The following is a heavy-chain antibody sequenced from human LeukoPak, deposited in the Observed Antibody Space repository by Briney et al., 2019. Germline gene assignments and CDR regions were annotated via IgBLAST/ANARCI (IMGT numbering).Heavy chain of an antibody. Sequence: SQTLSLTCTVSGGSISSAGYYCSWIRQHPGKGLEWIGYIYYSGNMYYNPSLKSRVTISVDTSKNQFSLKLTSVTAADTAVYYCARRDGGWFDPWGQGTLVTVSS. V-gene: IGHV4-31*03. CDR3: ARRDGGWFDP. CDR2: IYYSGNM. CDR1: GGSISSAGYY. D-gene: IGHD5-24*01. J-gene: IGHJ5*02.